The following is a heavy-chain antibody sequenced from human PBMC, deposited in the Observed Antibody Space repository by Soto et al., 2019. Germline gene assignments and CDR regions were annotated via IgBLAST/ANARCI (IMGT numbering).Heavy chain of an antibody. V-gene: IGHV1-18*01. CDR2: ISAYNGNT. CDR1: GYTFTSYG. Sequence: QVQLVHSGAEVKKPGASVKVSCKASGYTFTSYGISWVRQAPGQGLEWMGWISAYNGNTNYAQKLQGRVTITTDTSTSTAYMELRSLRSDDTAVYYCARVYDILTGYYPSDYWGQGTLVTVSS. D-gene: IGHD3-9*01. J-gene: IGHJ4*02. CDR3: ARVYDILTGYYPSDY.